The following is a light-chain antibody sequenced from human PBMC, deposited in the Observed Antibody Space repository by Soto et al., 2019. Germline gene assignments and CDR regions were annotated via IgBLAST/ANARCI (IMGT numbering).Light chain of an antibody. CDR3: CSYAGSSSYV. CDR1: SSDVGSYNL. CDR2: EGS. Sequence: QSALTQPASVSGSPGQSITISCTGTSSDVGSYNLVSWYQQHPGKAPTHMMYEGSKRPSGVSNRFAGSKSGNTASLTISGLQAEDEADYSCCSYAGSSSYVFGNGTKLTVL. J-gene: IGLJ1*01. V-gene: IGLV2-23*01.